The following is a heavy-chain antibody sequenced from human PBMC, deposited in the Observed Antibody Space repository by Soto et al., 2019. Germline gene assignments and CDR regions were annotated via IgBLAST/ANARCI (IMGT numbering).Heavy chain of an antibody. V-gene: IGHV3-74*01. CDR3: TRVVDGSAGEFDY. Sequence: EVQLVESGGGLVQPGGSPRLSCAASGFPLSNYWMHWVRQAPGEGLVWVSRIGSSGGGTTYADSVKGRFTISRDNAKNTLYLQMNSLRAEDTAVYFCTRVVDGSAGEFDYWGQGTLVTVSS. J-gene: IGHJ4*02. CDR1: GFPLSNYW. CDR2: IGSSGGGT. D-gene: IGHD3-10*01.